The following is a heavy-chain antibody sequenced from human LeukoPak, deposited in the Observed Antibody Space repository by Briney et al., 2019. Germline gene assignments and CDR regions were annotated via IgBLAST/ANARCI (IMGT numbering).Heavy chain of an antibody. D-gene: IGHD5-18*01. Sequence: PSETLSLTCTVSGDSIRRYYSSWIRHPPGERLGWIGTIYSRGSTKNNTSRKSRVTISVDKSKNQSSLKLSSVTAADTVVYYCAREVAGIQLFDYWGQGTLVGVCS. CDR1: GDSIRRYY. CDR2: IYSRGST. CDR3: AREVAGIQLFDY. V-gene: IGHV4-59*01. J-gene: IGHJ4*02.